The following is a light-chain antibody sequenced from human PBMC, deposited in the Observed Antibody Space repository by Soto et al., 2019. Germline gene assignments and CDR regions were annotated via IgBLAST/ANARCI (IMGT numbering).Light chain of an antibody. CDR2: DNN. CDR1: SSNIGNNY. J-gene: IGLJ2*01. Sequence: QSVLTQPPSVSAAPGQKVTISCSGSSSNIGNNYVSWYQQLPGTAPKLLIYDNNKRPSGIPDRFSGSKSGTSATLGITGLQTGDEADYYCCSYAGSSTFAVVFGGGTKLTVL. CDR3: CSYAGSSTFAVV. V-gene: IGLV1-51*01.